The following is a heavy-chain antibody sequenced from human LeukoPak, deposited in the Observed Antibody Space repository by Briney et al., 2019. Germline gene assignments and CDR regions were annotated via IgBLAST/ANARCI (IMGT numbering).Heavy chain of an antibody. D-gene: IGHD2-8*01. CDR3: ARDQWGPDV. V-gene: IGHV3-7*03. CDR1: GFTLSPYW. Sequence: GGSLRLSCAVSGFTLSPYWMTWVRQAPGKGLEWVANIKQDGSEKYYVDSVKGRFTISRDNAKNSLYLQMNSLRVEDTAVYYCARDQWGPDVWGKGTTVTVPS. CDR2: IKQDGSEK. J-gene: IGHJ6*04.